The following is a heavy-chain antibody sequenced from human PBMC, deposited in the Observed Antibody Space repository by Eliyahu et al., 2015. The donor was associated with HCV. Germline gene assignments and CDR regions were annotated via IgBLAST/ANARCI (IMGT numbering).Heavy chain of an antibody. CDR3: TRGGGGTYYYGMDI. Sequence: EVQLVESGGGLVQPGGSXRLSCEAXGFIVSHNYMSWVRQAPGKGLGWVSVIFAGGATFYADSVKGRFIISRDYSRNTLSLEMNSLRADDTALYFCTRGGGGTYYYGMDIWGQGTTVTVSS. D-gene: IGHD4-23*01. CDR1: GFIVSHNY. J-gene: IGHJ6*02. V-gene: IGHV3-66*01. CDR2: IFAGGAT.